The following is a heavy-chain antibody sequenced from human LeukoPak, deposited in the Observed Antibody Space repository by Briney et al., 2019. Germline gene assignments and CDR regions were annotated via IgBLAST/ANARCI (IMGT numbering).Heavy chain of an antibody. D-gene: IGHD3-3*01. CDR3: ASMYYDFWSGYPGVDY. J-gene: IGHJ4*02. CDR2: ISYDGSNK. V-gene: IGHV3-30-3*01. Sequence: GGSLRLSCAASGFTFSSYAMHWVRQAPGKGLEWVAVISYDGSNKYYADSVKGRFTISRDNSKNTLYLQMNSLRAEDTAVYYCASMYYDFWSGYPGVDYWGQGTLVTVSS. CDR1: GFTFSSYA.